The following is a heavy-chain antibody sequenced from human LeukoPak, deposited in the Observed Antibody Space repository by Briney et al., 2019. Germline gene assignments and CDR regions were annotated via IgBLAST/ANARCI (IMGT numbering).Heavy chain of an antibody. V-gene: IGHV3-30*18. Sequence: GRSLRLSCAASGFTFSAYGMHWVRQAPGKGLEWVAVISSDGTKEYHADSVKGRFTISRDNSKNTLYLQMNSLRAEDTAVYFCAKEVAVADMSDYWGQGTLVTVSS. D-gene: IGHD6-19*01. CDR1: GFTFSAYG. J-gene: IGHJ4*02. CDR2: ISSDGTKE. CDR3: AKEVAVADMSDY.